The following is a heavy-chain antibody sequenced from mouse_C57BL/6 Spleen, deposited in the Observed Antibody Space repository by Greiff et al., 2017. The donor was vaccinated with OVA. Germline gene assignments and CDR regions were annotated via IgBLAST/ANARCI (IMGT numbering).Heavy chain of an antibody. D-gene: IGHD2-3*01. CDR2: IYPGSGST. J-gene: IGHJ2*01. V-gene: IGHV1-55*01. Sequence: QVQLQQPGAELVKPGASVKMSCKASGYTFTSYWITWVKQRPGQGLEWIGDIYPGSGSTNYNEKLKSKATLSVDTPSSTVYMQLSSLTSEDSAVYYCARAKVIYDGYRDYWGQGTTLTVSS. CDR1: GYTFTSYW. CDR3: ARAKVIYDGYRDY.